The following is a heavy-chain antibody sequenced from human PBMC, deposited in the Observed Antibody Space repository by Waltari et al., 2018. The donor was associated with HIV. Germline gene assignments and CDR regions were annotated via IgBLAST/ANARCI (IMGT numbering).Heavy chain of an antibody. CDR2: IYHTGNT. J-gene: IGHJ5*02. CDR1: GDSISSAFY. D-gene: IGHD3-22*01. CDR3: ARSITMIEGVPNWFDP. V-gene: IGHV4-38-2*02. Sequence: QVQVQESGPGLVQPSETLSLTCTVSGDSISSAFYWGWIRQPPGKGLEWIGSIYHTGNTDYNPSLKSRVTISVDTSKNQFFLRLFSVTAADTAMYYCARSITMIEGVPNWFDPWGQGTLVTVSS.